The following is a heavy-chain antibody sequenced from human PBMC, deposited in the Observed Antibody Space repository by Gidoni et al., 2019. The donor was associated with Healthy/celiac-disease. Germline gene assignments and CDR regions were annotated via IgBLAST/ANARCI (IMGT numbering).Heavy chain of an antibody. CDR1: GYTLTELS. D-gene: IGHD4-17*01. Sequence: QVQLVQSGAEVTKPGASVKVSCKVSGYTLTELSMHWVRQAPGKGLEWMGGFDPEDGETIYAQKFQGRVTMTEDTSTDTAYMELSSLRSEDTAVYYCATDQRSLYGDASYFDYWGQGTLVTVSS. CDR2: FDPEDGET. V-gene: IGHV1-24*01. CDR3: ATDQRSLYGDASYFDY. J-gene: IGHJ4*02.